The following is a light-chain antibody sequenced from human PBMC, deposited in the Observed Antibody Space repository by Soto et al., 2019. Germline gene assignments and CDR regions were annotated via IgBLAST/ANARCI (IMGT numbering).Light chain of an antibody. V-gene: IGKV3-20*01. CDR3: QQYNYWPLYT. J-gene: IGKJ2*01. CDR2: GAS. CDR1: QSVTSNY. Sequence: EIVLTQSPGTLSLSPGERATLSCRASQSVTSNYLAWYQEKTGQTPRLLIYGASRRATGIPDRFSGSGSGTDFTLTISRLEPEDFAVYYCQQYNYWPLYTFGQGTKLEIK.